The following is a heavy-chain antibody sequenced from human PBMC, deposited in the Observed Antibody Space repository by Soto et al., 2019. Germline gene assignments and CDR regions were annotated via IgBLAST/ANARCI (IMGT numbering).Heavy chain of an antibody. V-gene: IGHV4-4*02. CDR1: GGSISSSNW. Sequence: SETLSLTCAVSGGSISSSNWWSWVRQPPGKRLEWIGEIYHSGSTNYNPSLKSRVTISVDKSKNQFSLKLSSLTAADTAVYYCARDPSSSSKGRAYYFDYWGQGTLVTVSS. CDR3: ARDPSSSSKGRAYYFDY. J-gene: IGHJ4*02. D-gene: IGHD6-6*01. CDR2: IYHSGST.